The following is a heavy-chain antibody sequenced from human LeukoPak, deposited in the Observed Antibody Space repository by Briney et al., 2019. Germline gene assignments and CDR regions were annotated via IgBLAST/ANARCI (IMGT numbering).Heavy chain of an antibody. CDR3: ARGDYGDYDNAFDI. V-gene: IGHV4-34*01. J-gene: IGHJ3*02. D-gene: IGHD4-17*01. CDR1: GGSFSGYY. Sequence: SETLSLTCAVYGGSFSGYYWSWIRQPPGKGLEWIGEINHSGSTNYNPSLKSRVTISVDTSKNQFSLKLSSVTAADTAVYYCARGDYGDYDNAFDIWGQGTMVTVSS. CDR2: INHSGST.